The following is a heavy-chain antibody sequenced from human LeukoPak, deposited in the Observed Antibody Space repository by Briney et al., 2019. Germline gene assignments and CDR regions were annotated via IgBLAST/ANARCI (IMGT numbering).Heavy chain of an antibody. Sequence: GGSLRLSCAASGFTFSSYSMNWVRQAPGKGLEWVSYISSSSSTIYYADSVKGRFTISRDNAKISLYLQMNSLRAEDTAVYYCASRLHGYYYDSSGYADAFDIWGQGTMVTVSS. CDR1: GFTFSSYS. V-gene: IGHV3-48*01. D-gene: IGHD3-22*01. J-gene: IGHJ3*02. CDR3: ASRLHGYYYDSSGYADAFDI. CDR2: ISSSSSTI.